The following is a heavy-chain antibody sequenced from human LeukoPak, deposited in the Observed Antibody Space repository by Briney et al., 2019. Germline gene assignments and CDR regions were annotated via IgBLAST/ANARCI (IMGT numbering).Heavy chain of an antibody. CDR1: GFTFSSYA. Sequence: PGGSLRLSCAASGFTFSSYAMSWVRQAPGKGLEWVSAISGSGGSTYYADSVKGRFTISRDNSKNTLYLQMNSLRAEDTAVYYCARGRGYCSSTSCQNWFDPWGQGTLVTVSS. CDR2: ISGSGGST. J-gene: IGHJ5*02. CDR3: ARGRGYCSSTSCQNWFDP. V-gene: IGHV3-23*01. D-gene: IGHD2-2*01.